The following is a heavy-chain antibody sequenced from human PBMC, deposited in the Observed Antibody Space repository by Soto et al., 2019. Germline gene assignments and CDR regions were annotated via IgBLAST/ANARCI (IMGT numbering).Heavy chain of an antibody. D-gene: IGHD3-22*01. CDR1: GFTFSSYW. Sequence: PGGSLRLSCAASGFTFSSYWMSWARQAPGKGLEWVANIKQDGSEKYYVDSVKGRFTISRDNAKNSLYLQMNSLRAEDTAVYYCARDSYYYDSSGYYVFDYWGQGTLVTVSS. CDR2: IKQDGSEK. CDR3: ARDSYYYDSSGYYVFDY. J-gene: IGHJ4*02. V-gene: IGHV3-7*04.